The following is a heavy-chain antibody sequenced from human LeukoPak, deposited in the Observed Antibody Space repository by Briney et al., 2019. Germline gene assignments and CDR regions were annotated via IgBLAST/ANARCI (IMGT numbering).Heavy chain of an antibody. J-gene: IGHJ1*01. D-gene: IGHD5-18*01. CDR3: AKDSYDDSI. CDR1: GFTFNNYW. Sequence: TGGSLRLSCAASGFTFNNYWMHWVRQAPGKGLVWVSRINSDGSSTSYADSVKGRFTISRDNSKNTLYLQINSLRAGDTAVYYCAKDSYDDSIWGQGTLVTVSS. V-gene: IGHV3-74*01. CDR2: INSDGSST.